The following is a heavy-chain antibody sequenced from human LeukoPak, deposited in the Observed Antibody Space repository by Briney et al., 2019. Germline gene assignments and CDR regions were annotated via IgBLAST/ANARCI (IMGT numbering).Heavy chain of an antibody. CDR1: GFTLSDYA. J-gene: IGHJ1*01. D-gene: IGHD6-19*01. CDR2: IRGGSSDT. V-gene: IGHV3-23*01. Sequence: GGSLRLSCAVSGFTLSDYAMSWVRQAPGKGPEWISAIRGGSSDTYYADSVRGRFTISRDNSKNTLYLQMNSLSAEDTAVYYRAKDLFGVAGSWGYFQYWGPGTLVTVSS. CDR3: AKDLFGVAGSWGYFQY.